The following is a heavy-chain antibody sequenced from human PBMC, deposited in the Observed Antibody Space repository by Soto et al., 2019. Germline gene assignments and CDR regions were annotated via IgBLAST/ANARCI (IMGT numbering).Heavy chain of an antibody. CDR1: GGSISSSSYY. J-gene: IGHJ6*03. Sequence: SETLSLTCTVSGGSISSSSYYWGWIRQPPGKGLEWIGSIYYSGSTYYNPSLKSRVTISVDTSKNQFSLKLSSVTAADTAVYYCAEYYDYIWGSYRPRDYYMDVWGKGTTVTVSS. CDR3: AEYYDYIWGSYRPRDYYMDV. CDR2: IYYSGST. V-gene: IGHV4-39*01. D-gene: IGHD3-16*02.